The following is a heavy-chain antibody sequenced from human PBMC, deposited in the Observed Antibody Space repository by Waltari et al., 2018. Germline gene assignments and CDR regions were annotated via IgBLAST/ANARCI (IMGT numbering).Heavy chain of an antibody. Sequence: QVQLQESGPGLVKPSQTLSLTCTVSGGSISSGGYYWSWIRQHPGKGLEWIGYIYYSGSTYYNPSLKSRVTISVDTSKNQFSPKLSSVTAADTAVYCCARALRGYCSSTSCYGAFDYWGQGTLVTVSS. J-gene: IGHJ4*02. V-gene: IGHV4-31*03. CDR1: GGSISSGGYY. CDR3: ARALRGYCSSTSCYGAFDY. D-gene: IGHD2-2*01. CDR2: IYYSGST.